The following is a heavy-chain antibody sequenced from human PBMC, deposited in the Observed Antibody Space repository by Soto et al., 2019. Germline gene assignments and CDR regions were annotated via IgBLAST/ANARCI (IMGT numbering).Heavy chain of an antibody. V-gene: IGHV3-30*04. CDR1: GFSFSSYA. J-gene: IGHJ5*02. CDR2: ISKDGMNK. CDR3: ARDMYSSDYFVKSFEP. Sequence: QVRLVESGGGVVQPGRSLRLSCTASGFSFSSYAMYWFRQPPGKGLEWVAVISKDGMNKNYADSVKGRVTVSRDNANNALELQLKSLICEDRAMNYCARDMYSSDYFVKSFEPWGQGTLVTVSS. D-gene: IGHD6-19*01.